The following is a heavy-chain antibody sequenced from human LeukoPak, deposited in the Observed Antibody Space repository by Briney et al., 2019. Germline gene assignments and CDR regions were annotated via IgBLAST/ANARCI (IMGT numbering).Heavy chain of an antibody. D-gene: IGHD2-15*01. J-gene: IGHJ4*03. CDR1: GFTLCEYH. CDR2: ISSSSSYT. V-gene: IGHV3-11*06. CDR3: ARELGYCSGGSCYCEY. Sequence: GGSLTLSCAASGFTLCEYHMSWLRQAPGKGLEWGSYISSSSSYTNYADSVKGRFTISRDNEKNSLYLYINSLRAEDTAVYYCARELGYCSGGSCYCEYWGQRSLFTVSS.